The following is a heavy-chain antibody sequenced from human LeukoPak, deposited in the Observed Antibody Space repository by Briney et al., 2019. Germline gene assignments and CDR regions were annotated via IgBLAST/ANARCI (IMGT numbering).Heavy chain of an antibody. CDR3: ARDYKSYYYDSSGYYYHLVDCGY. Sequence: GPVKVSCKASGYTFTSYGISWVRQTPGQGFQWIGWITAYNGNTNYAQKLQGRVTMTTDTSTSTAYMELRSLRSDDTAVYYCARDYKSYYYDSSGYYYHLVDCGYWGQGTLVTVSS. CDR2: ITAYNGNT. CDR1: GYTFTSYG. V-gene: IGHV1-18*01. J-gene: IGHJ4*02. D-gene: IGHD3-22*01.